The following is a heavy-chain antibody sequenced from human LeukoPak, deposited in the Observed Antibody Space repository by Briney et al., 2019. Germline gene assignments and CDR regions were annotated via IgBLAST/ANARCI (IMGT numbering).Heavy chain of an antibody. D-gene: IGHD4-17*01. Sequence: GGSLRLSCAASGFTFSSYWMHWVRQAPGKGLVWVLRINGDGSTTTYADSVKGRFTISRDNAKNTLYLQMNSLRAEDTAVYYCARGPVPQPKYYFDYWGQGTLVTVSS. V-gene: IGHV3-74*01. CDR2: INGDGSTT. CDR3: ARGPVPQPKYYFDY. J-gene: IGHJ4*02. CDR1: GFTFSSYW.